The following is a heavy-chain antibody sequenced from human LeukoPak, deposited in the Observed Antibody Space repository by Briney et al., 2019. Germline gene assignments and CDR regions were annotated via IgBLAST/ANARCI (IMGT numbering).Heavy chain of an antibody. J-gene: IGHJ4*02. Sequence: PSETLSLTCTVSGGSISSYYWSWIRQPPGKGLEWIGYIYYSGSTNYNPSLKSRVTISVDTSKNQFSLKLRSVTAADTAVYYCARAVSGRFDYWGQGTLVTVSS. V-gene: IGHV4-59*08. CDR2: IYYSGST. CDR1: GGSISSYY. CDR3: ARAVSGRFDY. D-gene: IGHD6-19*01.